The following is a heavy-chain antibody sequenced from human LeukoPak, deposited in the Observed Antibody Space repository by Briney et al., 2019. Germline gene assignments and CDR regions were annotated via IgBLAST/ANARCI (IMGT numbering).Heavy chain of an antibody. V-gene: IGHV3-23*01. CDR3: AKVQSFYGSGLSDAFDI. D-gene: IGHD3-10*01. CDR1: GFTFSSYA. CDR2: ISGSGGST. J-gene: IGHJ3*02. Sequence: GGSLRLSCAASGFTFSSYAMSWVRQAPGKGLEWVSAISGSGGSTYYADSVKGGFTISRDNSKNTLYLQMNSLRAEDPAVYYCAKVQSFYGSGLSDAFDIWGQGTMVTVSS.